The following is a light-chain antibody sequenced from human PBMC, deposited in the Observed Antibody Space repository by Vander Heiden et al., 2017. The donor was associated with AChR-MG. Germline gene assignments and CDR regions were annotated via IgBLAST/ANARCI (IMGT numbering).Light chain of an antibody. CDR1: QDISNY. CDR3: QQYDNLPFT. CDR2: DAS. Sequence: IQMTHSPSSLSASVGDRVTITCQASQDISNYLNWYQQKPGKAPKLLIYDASNLETGVPSRFSGSGSGTDFTFTISSLQPEDIATYYCQQYDNLPFTFGGGTKVEIK. V-gene: IGKV1-33*01. J-gene: IGKJ4*01.